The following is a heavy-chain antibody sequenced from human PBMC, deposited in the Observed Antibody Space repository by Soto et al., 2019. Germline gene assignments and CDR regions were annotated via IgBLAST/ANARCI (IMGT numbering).Heavy chain of an antibody. D-gene: IGHD3-16*01. CDR1: GFSLTTSGEG. J-gene: IGHJ5*01. Sequence: QITLKESGPTLVKPTQTLTLTSTFSGFSLTTSGEGVGWIRHPPGKALECLAIIYWADDKRYSPSLSNRLTITKDTSKKQVALTISNIDPADTATYYCTHRDGSLSWSDSWGQGTLVTVSS. V-gene: IGHV2-5*02. CDR2: IYWADDK. CDR3: THRDGSLSWSDS.